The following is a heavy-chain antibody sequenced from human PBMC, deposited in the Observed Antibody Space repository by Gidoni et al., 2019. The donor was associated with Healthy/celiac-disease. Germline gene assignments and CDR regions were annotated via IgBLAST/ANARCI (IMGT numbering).Heavy chain of an antibody. CDR3: ARWQFIAVAGTGSLDY. Sequence: QVQLVQSGAEVKKPGASVKVSCTASGYTFTSYGISWVRQAPGQGLEWMGWISAYNGNTNYAQKLQGRVTMTTDTSTSTAYMELRSLRSDDTAVYYCARWQFIAVAGTGSLDYWGQGTLVTVSS. CDR2: ISAYNGNT. J-gene: IGHJ4*02. D-gene: IGHD6-19*01. V-gene: IGHV1-18*01. CDR1: GYTFTSYG.